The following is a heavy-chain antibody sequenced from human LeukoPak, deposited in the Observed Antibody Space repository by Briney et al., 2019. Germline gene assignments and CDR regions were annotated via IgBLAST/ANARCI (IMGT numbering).Heavy chain of an antibody. Sequence: GASVKVSCKASGYTFTSYGISWVRQAPGQGLERMGWISAYNGNTNCAQKFQGRVTMTRDTSISTAYMELSRLRSDDTAVYYCARDYCGGDCFPDYWGQGTLVTVSS. CDR3: ARDYCGGDCFPDY. D-gene: IGHD2-21*02. CDR1: GYTFTSYG. J-gene: IGHJ4*02. CDR2: ISAYNGNT. V-gene: IGHV1-18*01.